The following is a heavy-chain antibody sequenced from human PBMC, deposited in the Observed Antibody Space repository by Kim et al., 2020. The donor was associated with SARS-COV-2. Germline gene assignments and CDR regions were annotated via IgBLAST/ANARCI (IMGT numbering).Heavy chain of an antibody. V-gene: IGHV3-30-3*01. CDR3: ARDMAAPRPERGGDCYSSFDY. CDR2: ISYDGSNK. CDR1: GFTFSSYA. Sequence: GGSLRLSCAASGFTFSSYAMHWVRQAPGKGLEWVAVISYDGSNKYYADSVKGRFTISRDNSKNTLYLQMNSLRAEDTAVYYCARDMAAPRPERGGDCYSSFDYWGQGTLVTVSS. D-gene: IGHD2-21*02. J-gene: IGHJ4*02.